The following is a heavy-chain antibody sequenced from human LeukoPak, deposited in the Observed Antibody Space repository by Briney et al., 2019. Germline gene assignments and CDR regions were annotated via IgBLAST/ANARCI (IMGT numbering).Heavy chain of an antibody. J-gene: IGHJ3*02. D-gene: IGHD2-8*01. CDR2: INPSGGST. CDR3: ASGIGSLMVTYYAFDI. Sequence: ASVKVSCKASGYTFTSYYMHWVRQAPGQGLEWMGIINPSGGSTSYAQKFQGRVTMTRDTSTSTVYMELSSLRSEDTAVYYCASGIGSLMVTYYAFDIWGQGTMVAVSS. CDR1: GYTFTSYY. V-gene: IGHV1-46*01.